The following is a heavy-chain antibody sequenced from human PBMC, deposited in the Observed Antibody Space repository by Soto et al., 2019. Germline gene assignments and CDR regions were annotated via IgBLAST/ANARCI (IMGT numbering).Heavy chain of an antibody. Sequence: PGGSLRLSCAASGFTFSGYWMSWVRRAPGRGLEWVANIKQDGTDKYYVDSVKGRFTMSRDNAKNSLYLQMNSLRAEDTAVYYCARGRSNDYFDYWGQGTLVTVSS. V-gene: IGHV3-7*01. CDR1: GFTFSGYW. CDR3: ARGRSNDYFDY. J-gene: IGHJ4*02. CDR2: IKQDGTDK. D-gene: IGHD2-15*01.